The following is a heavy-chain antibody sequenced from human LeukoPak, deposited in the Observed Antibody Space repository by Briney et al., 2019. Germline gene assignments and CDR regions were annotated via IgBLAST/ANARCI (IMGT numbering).Heavy chain of an antibody. CDR3: ARGTYWSPLDFDY. D-gene: IGHD1-1*01. V-gene: IGHV3-9*01. CDR2: ISSDSSSFK. Sequence: PGRSLRLSCAASGFTFDDYAMHWVRQAPGKGLEWVSSISSDSSSFKYYARSVQGRFTISRDNARNSMYLQMNSLRAEDTAVYYCARGTYWSPLDFDYWGQGTLVTVSS. J-gene: IGHJ4*02. CDR1: GFTFDDYA.